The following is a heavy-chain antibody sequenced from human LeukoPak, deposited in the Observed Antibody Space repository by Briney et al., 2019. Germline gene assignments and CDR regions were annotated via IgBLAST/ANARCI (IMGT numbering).Heavy chain of an antibody. CDR1: GFTFSIYA. J-gene: IGHJ4*02. CDR2: ISGSGGRT. V-gene: IGHV3-23*01. Sequence: GGSLRLSCAASGFTFSIYAMSWVRQAPGKGLEWVSSISGSGGRTYYADSVKGRFTISRDNSQNTLYLQMNSLRAEDTAVYYCARAESGYYDSCISDWGQGALVTVSS. D-gene: IGHD3-22*01. CDR3: ARAESGYYDSCISD.